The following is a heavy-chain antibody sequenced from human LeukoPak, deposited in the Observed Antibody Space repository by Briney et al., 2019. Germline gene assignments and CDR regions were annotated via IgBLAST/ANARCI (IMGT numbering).Heavy chain of an antibody. V-gene: IGHV4-59*01. D-gene: IGHD2/OR15-2a*01. CDR1: GGSISGFY. J-gene: IGHJ4*02. CDR2: LYDSGGP. Sequence: SETLSLTCSVSGGSISGFYWSWIRQPPGKGLEWIGYLYDSGGPTYNPSLKSRVAISVDTSKSQLSLNLTSLTAADTAVYFCARGKNIGGSDFDFWGQGTLVTVSS. CDR3: ARGKNIGGSDFDF.